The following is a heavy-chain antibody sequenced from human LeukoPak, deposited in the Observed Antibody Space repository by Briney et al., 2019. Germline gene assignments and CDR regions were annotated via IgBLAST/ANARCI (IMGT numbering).Heavy chain of an antibody. D-gene: IGHD3-10*01. CDR1: GVSISSYY. Sequence: SETLSLTCTVSGVSISSYYWSWIRQPAGKGLEWIGRIYTSGSTNYNPSLKSRVTMSVDTSKNQFSLKLSSVTAADTAVYYCARDPGYYGSGSRGAFDYWGQGTLVTVSS. V-gene: IGHV4-4*07. J-gene: IGHJ4*02. CDR3: ARDPGYYGSGSRGAFDY. CDR2: IYTSGST.